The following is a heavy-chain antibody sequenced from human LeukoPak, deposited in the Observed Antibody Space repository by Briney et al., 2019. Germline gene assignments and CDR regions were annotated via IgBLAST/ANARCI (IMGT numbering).Heavy chain of an antibody. CDR1: GYTFTSYG. CDR3: ARVKGSFNYYYYYMDV. CDR2: ISAYNGNT. V-gene: IGHV1-18*01. Sequence: GPSVKVSCKASGYTFTSYGISWVRQAPGQGLEWMGWISAYNGNTNYAQKLQGRVTMTTDTSTSTAYMELRSLRSDDTAVYYCARVKGSFNYYYYYMDVWGKGTTVTVSS. J-gene: IGHJ6*03. D-gene: IGHD3-16*01.